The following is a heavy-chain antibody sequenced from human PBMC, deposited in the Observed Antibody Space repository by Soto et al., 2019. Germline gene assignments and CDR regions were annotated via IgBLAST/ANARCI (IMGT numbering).Heavy chain of an antibody. CDR1: GFTFNHYA. V-gene: IGHV3-23*01. D-gene: IGHD2-15*01. Sequence: GGSLRLSCAASGFTFNHYAMSWVRQAPGKGLEWVSIIIANGGTFYADSVKGRFTISRDNSKNTVYLQMSSLRVEDTAIYYCAKDYAVAADPSSVILFDYWGQGALVTVS. J-gene: IGHJ4*02. CDR3: AKDYAVAADPSSVILFDY. CDR2: IIANGGT.